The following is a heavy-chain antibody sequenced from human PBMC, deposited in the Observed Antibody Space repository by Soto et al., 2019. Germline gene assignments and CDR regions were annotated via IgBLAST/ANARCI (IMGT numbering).Heavy chain of an antibody. Sequence: GGSLRLSCAASGFTFSNVWMSWVRQAPGKGLEWVGRMKSKTEVETTDYAAPVKGRFTISRDDSKNTLYLQMNSLKTEDTAVYYCTKDVRSELAPLDYWGKGTLVTVSS. V-gene: IGHV3-15*01. D-gene: IGHD1-26*01. CDR1: GFTFSNVW. CDR3: TKDVRSELAPLDY. CDR2: MKSKTEVETT. J-gene: IGHJ4*02.